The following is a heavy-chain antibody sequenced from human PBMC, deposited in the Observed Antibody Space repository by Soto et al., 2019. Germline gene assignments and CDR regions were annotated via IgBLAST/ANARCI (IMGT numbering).Heavy chain of an antibody. V-gene: IGHV4-31*03. D-gene: IGHD3-16*02. Sequence: TLSHTCTVSDGSIRSGGYYWSWISQHPGKGLEWIGYIYYSGSTYYNPSLKSRVTISVDTSKNQFSLKLSSVTAADTAVYYCARDRSSYGMDVWGQGTPVTVSS. CDR2: IYYSGST. J-gene: IGHJ6*02. CDR3: ARDRSSYGMDV. CDR1: DGSIRSGGYY.